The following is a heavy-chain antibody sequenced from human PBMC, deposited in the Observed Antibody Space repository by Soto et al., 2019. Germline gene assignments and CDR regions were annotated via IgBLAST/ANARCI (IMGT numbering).Heavy chain of an antibody. CDR2: IIPIFGTA. V-gene: IGHV1-69*01. CDR1: GGTFSSYA. CDR3: ASALTMATNSGWFDP. J-gene: IGHJ5*02. Sequence: QVQLVQSGAEVKKPGSSVKVSCKASGGTFSSYAISWVRQAPGQGLEWMGGIIPIFGTANYAQKFQGRVTITAGESTNIAYMGLSSLRFEDTAVYYCASALTMATNSGWFDPWGQGTLVTVSS. D-gene: IGHD3-10*01.